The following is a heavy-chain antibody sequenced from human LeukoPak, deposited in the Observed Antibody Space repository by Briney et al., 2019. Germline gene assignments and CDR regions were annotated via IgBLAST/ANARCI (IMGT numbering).Heavy chain of an antibody. CDR3: ARRTGIYYFDY. Sequence: PGGSLRLSCAASGLTVSSNYMSWVRQAPGKGLEWVSIIYSGGDTSYADSVRGRFTISRDNSKNTLYLQMNSLRAEDTAVYYCARRTGIYYFDYWGQGTLVTVSS. D-gene: IGHD7-27*01. CDR2: IYSGGDT. CDR1: GLTVSSNY. J-gene: IGHJ4*02. V-gene: IGHV3-53*01.